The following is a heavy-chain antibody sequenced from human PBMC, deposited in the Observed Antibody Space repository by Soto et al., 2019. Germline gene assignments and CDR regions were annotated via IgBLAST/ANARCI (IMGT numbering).Heavy chain of an antibody. V-gene: IGHV4-39*01. CDR1: GGSISSSSYY. CDR3: AGLKEGGMDV. Sequence: SETLSLTCTVSGGSISSSSYYWGWIRQPPGKGLEWIGSIYYSGSTYYNPSLKSRVTISVDTSKNQFSLKLSSVTAADTAVYYCAGLKEGGMDVWGQGTTVTVSS. J-gene: IGHJ6*02. CDR2: IYYSGST.